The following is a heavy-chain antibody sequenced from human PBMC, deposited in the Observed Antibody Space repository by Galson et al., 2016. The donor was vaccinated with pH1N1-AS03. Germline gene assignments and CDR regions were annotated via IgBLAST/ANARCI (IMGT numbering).Heavy chain of an antibody. D-gene: IGHD1-1*01. V-gene: IGHV3-7*03. CDR1: GFTFTNYW. CDR2: INQAGSEK. Sequence: LRLSCAASGFTFTNYWMTWVRQAPGKGLEYVANINQAGSEKFYVDSVKCRFAISRDNAKTSLFLQMNSLRVEDTAMYDCADGTVAWGQGTLATVSS. J-gene: IGHJ5*02. CDR3: ADGTVA.